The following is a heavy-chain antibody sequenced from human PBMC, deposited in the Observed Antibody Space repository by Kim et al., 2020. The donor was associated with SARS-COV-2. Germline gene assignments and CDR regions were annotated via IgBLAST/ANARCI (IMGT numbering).Heavy chain of an antibody. D-gene: IGHD2-15*01. V-gene: IGHV4-59*01. J-gene: IGHJ4*02. CDR3: ARVRYCSGGSCYSDSFAFDY. Sequence: RVTISVDTSKNQFSLKLSSVTAADTAVYYCARVRYCSGGSCYSDSFAFDYWGQGTLVTVSS.